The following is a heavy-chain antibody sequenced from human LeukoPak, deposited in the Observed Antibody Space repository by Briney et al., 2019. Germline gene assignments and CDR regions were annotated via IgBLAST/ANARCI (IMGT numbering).Heavy chain of an antibody. D-gene: IGHD3-10*01. J-gene: IGHJ4*02. CDR3: ARGTPMVRGVLDY. CDR1: GFTFISYE. Sequence: GGSLRLSCAASGFTFISYEMNWVRQAPGKGLEWISYISSSSTTIYYADSVKGRFTISRDNANNSLYLEMNSLRAEDTAVYYCARGTPMVRGVLDYWGQGTLVTVSS. V-gene: IGHV3-48*03. CDR2: ISSSSTTI.